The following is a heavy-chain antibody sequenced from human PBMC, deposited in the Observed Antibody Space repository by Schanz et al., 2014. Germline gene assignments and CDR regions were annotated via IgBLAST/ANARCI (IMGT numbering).Heavy chain of an antibody. V-gene: IGHV3-23*04. D-gene: IGHD3-3*01. Sequence: EVQLVQSGGGLVQPGGSLRLSCAASGFTFSSHWMHWVRQAPGKGLEWVSAISASGGTTYYADSVKGRFTISRDNSKNTVHLQMSSLRAEDTAVYCCVRDSFFAFDYWGQGTLVTVSS. CDR2: ISASGGTT. J-gene: IGHJ4*02. CDR1: GFTFSSHW. CDR3: VRDSFFAFDY.